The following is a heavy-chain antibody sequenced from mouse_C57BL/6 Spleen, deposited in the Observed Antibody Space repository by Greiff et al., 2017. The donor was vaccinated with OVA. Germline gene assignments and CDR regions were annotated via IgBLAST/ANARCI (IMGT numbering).Heavy chain of an antibody. CDR3: ARSGYDYDKRDYYAMDY. CDR1: GYSFTGYY. D-gene: IGHD2-4*01. V-gene: IGHV1-42*01. Sequence: EVQRVESGPELVKPGASVKISCKASGYSFTGYYMNWVKQSPEKSLEWIGEINPSTGGTTYNQKFKAKATLTVDKSSSTAYMQLKSLTSEDSAVYYCARSGYDYDKRDYYAMDYWGQGTSVTVSS. J-gene: IGHJ4*01. CDR2: INPSTGGT.